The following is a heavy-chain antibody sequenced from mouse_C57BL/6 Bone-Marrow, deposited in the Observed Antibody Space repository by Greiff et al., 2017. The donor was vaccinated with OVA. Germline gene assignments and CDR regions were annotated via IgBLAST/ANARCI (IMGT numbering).Heavy chain of an antibody. J-gene: IGHJ1*03. CDR1: GYTFTSYG. CDR3: SYYYGPCWYFDV. Sequence: QVQLQQSGAELARPGASVKLSCKASGYTFTSYGISWVQQRTGQGLEWIGEIYPRSGNNYYNEKFKGKATLTADKSSSTAYMELRSLTSEDAAVYFCSYYYGPCWYFDVWGTGTTVTVSS. CDR2: IYPRSGNN. D-gene: IGHD1-1*01. V-gene: IGHV1-81*01.